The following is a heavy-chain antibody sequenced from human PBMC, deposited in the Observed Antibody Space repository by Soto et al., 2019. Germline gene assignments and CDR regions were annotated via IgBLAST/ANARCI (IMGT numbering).Heavy chain of an antibody. J-gene: IGHJ6*02. D-gene: IGHD6-13*01. CDR2: ISGSGGST. V-gene: IGHV3-23*01. Sequence: GGSLRLSCAASGFTFSSYAMSWVRQAPGKGLEWVSAISGSGGSTYYADSVKGRFTISRDNSKNTLYLQMNSLRAEDTAVYYCAKDQWPAAAALNYYYYGMDVWGQGTTVTVSS. CDR3: AKDQWPAAAALNYYYYGMDV. CDR1: GFTFSSYA.